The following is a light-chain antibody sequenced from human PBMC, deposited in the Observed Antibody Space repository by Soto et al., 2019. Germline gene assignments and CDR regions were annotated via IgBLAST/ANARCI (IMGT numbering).Light chain of an antibody. J-gene: IGLJ2*01. CDR3: SSYSTSSALV. V-gene: IGLV2-14*03. CDR2: DVS. CDR1: SADIGAFNY. Sequence: QSALTQPASVSGSPGQSITISCAGTSADIGAFNYVSWYQHHPGKAPKLLIYDVSDRPSGVSTRFSASKSANTASLTISGLQADDEDDYCCSSYSTSSALVFGGGTKLTVL.